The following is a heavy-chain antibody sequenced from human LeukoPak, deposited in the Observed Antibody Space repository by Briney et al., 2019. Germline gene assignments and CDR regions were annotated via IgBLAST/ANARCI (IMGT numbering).Heavy chain of an antibody. V-gene: IGHV1-2*04. J-gene: IGHJ6*02. CDR1: GYTFTGYY. CDR3: ARERIIPQEYYYYGMDV. D-gene: IGHD2-15*01. CDR2: INPNSGGT. Sequence: ASVKVSCKASGYTFTGYYMHWVRQAPGQGLEWMGWINPNSGGTNYAQKFQGWVTMTRDTSISTAYMELSRLRSDDTAVYYCARERIIPQEYYYYGMDVWGQGTTVTVSS.